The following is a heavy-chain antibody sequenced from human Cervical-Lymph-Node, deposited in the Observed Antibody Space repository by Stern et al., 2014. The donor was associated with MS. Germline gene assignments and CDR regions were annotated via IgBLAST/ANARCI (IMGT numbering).Heavy chain of an antibody. CDR2: IYYSGST. CDR1: GGSISSSSYY. J-gene: IGHJ4*02. D-gene: IGHD6-13*01. V-gene: IGHV4-39*01. Sequence: QVQLQESGPGLVKPSETLSLTCTVSGGSISSSSYYWGWIRQPPGKGLEWIGSIYYSGSTYYTPSLRSRFTISVATSKNHFSLRLSSVTAADTAVYYCARRRAAAGAVLFDYWGQGTLVTVSS. CDR3: ARRRAAAGAVLFDY.